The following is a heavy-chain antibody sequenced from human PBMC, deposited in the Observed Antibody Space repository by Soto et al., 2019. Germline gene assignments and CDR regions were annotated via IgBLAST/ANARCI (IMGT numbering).Heavy chain of an antibody. V-gene: IGHV3-15*07. Sequence: EVQLVESGGGLVKPGGSLRLSCAASGFTFSNAWMNWVRQAPGKGLEWVGRIKSKTDGGTTDYAAPVKGRFTISRDDSKNTLYLQMNSLKTEDTAVYYCTTGEIAVAGTSNYYYYYGMDVWGHGTTVTVSS. CDR3: TTGEIAVAGTSNYYYYYGMDV. J-gene: IGHJ6*02. CDR2: IKSKTDGGTT. D-gene: IGHD6-19*01. CDR1: GFTFSNAW.